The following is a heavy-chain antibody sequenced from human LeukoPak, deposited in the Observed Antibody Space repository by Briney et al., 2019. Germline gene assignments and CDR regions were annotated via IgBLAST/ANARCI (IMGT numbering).Heavy chain of an antibody. Sequence: SGGSLRLSCAASGFTVSSNYMSWVRQAPGKGLEWVSVIYSGGSTYYADSVKGRFTISRDNSKNTLYLQMNSLRAEDTAVYYCAKELWLASYFDYWGQGTLVTVSS. CDR1: GFTVSSNY. J-gene: IGHJ4*02. D-gene: IGHD6-19*01. CDR2: IYSGGST. CDR3: AKELWLASYFDY. V-gene: IGHV3-66*01.